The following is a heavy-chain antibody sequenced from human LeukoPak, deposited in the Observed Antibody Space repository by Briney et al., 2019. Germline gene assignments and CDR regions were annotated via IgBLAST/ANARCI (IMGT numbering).Heavy chain of an antibody. CDR1: GFTFSSYA. Sequence: GGSLRLSCAASGFTFSSYAMSWVRQAPGKGLEWVSAISGSGGSTYYADSVKGRFTISRDNSKNTLYLQMSSLRAEDTAVYYCVRSTGKFYYGADVWGQGTTVTVSS. CDR3: VRSTGKFYYGADV. CDR2: ISGSGGST. V-gene: IGHV3-23*01. J-gene: IGHJ6*02. D-gene: IGHD4/OR15-4a*01.